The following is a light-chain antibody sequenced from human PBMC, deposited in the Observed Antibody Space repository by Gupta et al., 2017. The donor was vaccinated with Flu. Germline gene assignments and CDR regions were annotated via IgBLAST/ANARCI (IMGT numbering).Light chain of an antibody. J-gene: IGLJ2*01. CDR2: SSN. V-gene: IGLV1-44*01. CDR3: AAWDDSLRVV. Sequence: QSVLTQPPSASGTPGQSVTISCSGSSSNIGSHTVNWYQHLPGTAPRLLIYSSNQRPSGVPDRFFASKSGTSASLAISGLQSDDEADYYCAAWDDSLRVVFGGGTKLTVL. CDR1: SSNIGSHT.